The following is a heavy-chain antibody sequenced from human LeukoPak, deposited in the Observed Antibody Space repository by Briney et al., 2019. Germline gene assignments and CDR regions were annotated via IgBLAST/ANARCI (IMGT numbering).Heavy chain of an antibody. CDR2: INSDSNYI. CDR1: GFTFSSYA. V-gene: IGHV3-21*01. CDR3: AVAYYYGSGDAFDI. J-gene: IGHJ3*02. D-gene: IGHD3-10*01. Sequence: PGGSLRLSCAASGFTFSSYAMSWVRQAPGKGLEWVSSINSDSNYIYYADSVQGRFTISRDNAKNSLYLQMNSLRAEDTAVYYCAVAYYYGSGDAFDIWGQGTKVTVSS.